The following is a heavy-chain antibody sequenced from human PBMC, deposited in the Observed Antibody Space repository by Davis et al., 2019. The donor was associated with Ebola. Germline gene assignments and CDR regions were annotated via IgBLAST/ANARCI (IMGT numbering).Heavy chain of an antibody. J-gene: IGHJ4*02. CDR2: INTNTGNP. D-gene: IGHD6-19*01. CDR1: GYTFTSYA. Sequence: AASVKVSCKASGYTFTSYAMTWVRQAPGQGLEWMGWINTNTGNPSYAQGFTGRFVFSLDTSVSTAYLHISNLKAEDTAVYYCARDLGGWYLSPNYWGQGTLVTVSS. V-gene: IGHV7-4-1*02. CDR3: ARDLGGWYLSPNY.